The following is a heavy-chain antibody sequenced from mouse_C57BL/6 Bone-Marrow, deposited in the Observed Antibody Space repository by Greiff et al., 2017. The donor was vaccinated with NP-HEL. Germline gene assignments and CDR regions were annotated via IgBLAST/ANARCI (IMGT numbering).Heavy chain of an antibody. J-gene: IGHJ4*01. D-gene: IGHD6-1*02. CDR2: INSDGGST. V-gene: IGHV5-2*01. CDR3: ARPQTANYAMDY. Sequence: DVMLVESGGGLVQPGESLKLSCESNEYEFPSHDMSWVRKTPEKRLELVAAINSDGGSTYYPDTMERRFIISRDNTKKTLYLQMSSLRSEDTALYYCARPQTANYAMDYWGQGTSVTVSS. CDR1: EYEFPSHD.